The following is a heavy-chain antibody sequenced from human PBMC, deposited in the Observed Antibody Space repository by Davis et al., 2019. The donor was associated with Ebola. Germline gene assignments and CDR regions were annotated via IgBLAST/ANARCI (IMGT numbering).Heavy chain of an antibody. V-gene: IGHV1-69*06. D-gene: IGHD6-19*01. CDR1: GGTFSSYA. CDR3: ARDSIIAVAGRDYYYGMDV. Sequence: AASVKVSCKASGGTFSSYAISWVRQAPGQGLEWMGGIIPMFGTANYAQKFQGRVTITADKSTSTAYMGLSSLRSEDTAVYYCARDSIIAVAGRDYYYGMDVWGQGTTVTVSS. J-gene: IGHJ6*02. CDR2: IIPMFGTA.